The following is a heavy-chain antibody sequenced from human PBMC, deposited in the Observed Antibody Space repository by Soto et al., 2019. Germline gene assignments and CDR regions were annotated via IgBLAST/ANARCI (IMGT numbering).Heavy chain of an antibody. J-gene: IGHJ2*01. D-gene: IGHD6-13*01. CDR2: IWYDGSNK. CDR1: GFTFSSYG. V-gene: IGHV3-33*01. Sequence: ESGGGVVQPGRSLRLSCAASGFTFSSYGMHWVRQAPGKGLEWVAVIWYDGSNKYYADSVKGRFTISRDNSKNTLYLQMNSLRAEDTAVYYCARESSSWDWYFDLWGRGTLVTVSS. CDR3: ARESSSWDWYFDL.